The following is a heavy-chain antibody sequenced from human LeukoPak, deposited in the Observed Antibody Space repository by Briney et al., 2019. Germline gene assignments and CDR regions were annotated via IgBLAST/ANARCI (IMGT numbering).Heavy chain of an antibody. Sequence: GESLRLSYAASGFPFSTSNMAWVRQAPEKGLEWVSSISGSSTYIYYSESVKGRFTISRDNAKNSLSLQMDSLRVEDTAVYYCAGESLNWGRGTLVTVSS. CDR2: ISGSSTYI. V-gene: IGHV3-21*01. CDR3: AGESLN. CDR1: GFPFSTSN. J-gene: IGHJ4*02.